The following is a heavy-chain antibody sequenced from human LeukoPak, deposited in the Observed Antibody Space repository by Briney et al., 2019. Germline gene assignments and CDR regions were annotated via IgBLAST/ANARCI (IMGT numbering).Heavy chain of an antibody. Sequence: ASVKVSCKASGYTFTGYYMHWVRQAPGQGLEWMGWINPNSGGTNYAQKFQGRVTMTRDTSISTAYMELSRLRSDDTAVYYCARDLHPAYYYDSSGYYRTDAFDIWGQGTMVTVSS. CDR3: ARDLHPAYYYDSSGYYRTDAFDI. D-gene: IGHD3-22*01. V-gene: IGHV1-2*02. CDR2: INPNSGGT. CDR1: GYTFTGYY. J-gene: IGHJ3*02.